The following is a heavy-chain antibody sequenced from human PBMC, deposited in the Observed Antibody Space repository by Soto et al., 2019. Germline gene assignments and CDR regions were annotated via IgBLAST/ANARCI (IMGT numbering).Heavy chain of an antibody. CDR3: VASLAASGLNWLDP. CDR1: GGSISEKY. CDR2: IFANGHT. J-gene: IGHJ5*02. D-gene: IGHD6-13*01. Sequence: QLQLQESGPGLVKASETLSLTCIVSGGSISEKYWNWVRQPPGKDWEWIGLIFANGHTDYNPSLKSRVTMSVDASKNQFSLRLTSMTAADTAVYYCVASLAASGLNWLDPWGRGTLVTVSS. V-gene: IGHV4-4*07.